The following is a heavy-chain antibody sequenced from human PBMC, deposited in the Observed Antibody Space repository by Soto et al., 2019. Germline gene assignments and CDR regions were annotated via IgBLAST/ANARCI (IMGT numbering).Heavy chain of an antibody. CDR1: GGSISSYY. CDR2: IYNSGTT. CDR3: ARGPYCGDECYFAY. D-gene: IGHD2-21*01. V-gene: IGHV4-4*07. J-gene: IGHJ4*02. Sequence: LSLTCSVFGGSISSYYWSWIRQPAGKGLEWIGRIYNSGTTNYNPSLESRVTMSVDPSKNQISLKLSSATAADTAIYYCARGPYCGDECYFAYWGQGALVTVSS.